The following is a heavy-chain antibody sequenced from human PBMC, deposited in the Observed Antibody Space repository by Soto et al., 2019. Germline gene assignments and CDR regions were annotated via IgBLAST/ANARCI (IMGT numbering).Heavy chain of an antibody. J-gene: IGHJ4*02. V-gene: IGHV3-74*01. D-gene: IGHD3-22*01. Sequence: WGSLRVCSASSGFTFNIYWMHLVRQAPGKGLVWVSRINSDGSSTTYADSVKGRFTISRDNAKNTLYLQMNSLRAEDTAVYYCARATTYYYDTTAYTDYWGQGTMVTVSS. CDR2: INSDGSST. CDR3: ARATTYYYDTTAYTDY. CDR1: GFTFNIYW.